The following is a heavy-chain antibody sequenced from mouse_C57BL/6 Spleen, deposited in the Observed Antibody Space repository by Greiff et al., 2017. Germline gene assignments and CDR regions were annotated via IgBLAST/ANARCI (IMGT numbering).Heavy chain of an antibody. CDR1: GFTFTDYY. CDR3: ARDPTGTGYFDV. J-gene: IGHJ1*03. Sequence: EVQGVESGGGLVQPGGSLSLSCAASGFTFTDYYMSWVRQPPGKALEWLGFIRNKANGYTTEYSASVKGRFTISRDNSQSILYLQMNALRAEDSATYYCARDPTGTGYFDVWGTGTTVTVSS. V-gene: IGHV7-3*01. CDR2: IRNKANGYTT. D-gene: IGHD4-1*02.